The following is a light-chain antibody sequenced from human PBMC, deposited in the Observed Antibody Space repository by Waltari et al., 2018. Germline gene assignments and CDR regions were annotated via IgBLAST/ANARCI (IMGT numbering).Light chain of an antibody. CDR2: DVD. V-gene: IGLV2-14*03. J-gene: IGLJ1*01. CDR1: SSDVGGYNY. CDR3: SSYTNTYTYV. Sequence: QSALTQPASVSGSPGQSITISCTGTSSDVGGYNYVSWYQQHPGKAPKLLIYDVDHRPSGISNRFSGSKSGNTASLTISGLQAEDETDYFCSSYTNTYTYVFGTGTKVTVL.